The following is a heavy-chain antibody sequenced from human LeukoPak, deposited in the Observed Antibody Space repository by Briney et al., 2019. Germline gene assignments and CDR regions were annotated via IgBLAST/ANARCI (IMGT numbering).Heavy chain of an antibody. D-gene: IGHD3-10*01. V-gene: IGHV4-39*01. Sequence: SETLSLTCTISGGSISSSSYYWGWIRQPPGKGLEWIGTIFYSGGTYYSPSLKSRVTMSVDTSKSQFSLKLTSVTAADTAVYYCASHLRYGSGYYYIDYWGQGTLVTVSS. J-gene: IGHJ4*02. CDR3: ASHLRYGSGYYYIDY. CDR1: GGSISSSSYY. CDR2: IFYSGGT.